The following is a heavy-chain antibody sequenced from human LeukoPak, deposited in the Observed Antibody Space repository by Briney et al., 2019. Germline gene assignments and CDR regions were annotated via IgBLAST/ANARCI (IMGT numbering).Heavy chain of an antibody. D-gene: IGHD6-6*01. CDR2: IKQDESEK. J-gene: IGHJ4*02. CDR3: ARAGIFSSSYGISWDY. Sequence: GGSLRLSCAASGFTVSSNYMSWVRQAPGKGLEWVANIKQDESEKYYVDSVKGRFTISRDNAKNSLFLQMNSLRAEDTAVYYCARAGIFSSSYGISWDYWGQGALVAVSS. CDR1: GFTVSSNY. V-gene: IGHV3-7*01.